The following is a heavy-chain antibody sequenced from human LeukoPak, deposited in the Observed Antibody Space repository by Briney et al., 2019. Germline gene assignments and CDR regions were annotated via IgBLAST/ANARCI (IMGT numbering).Heavy chain of an antibody. V-gene: IGHV3-48*03. CDR1: GFTFNIYE. CDR3: SRSPYSESYYGDALDI. Sequence: GGSLRLSCTASGFTFNIYEMNWVRQAPGKGLEWVSYISSSGTSIYYADSVKGRFTLSRDNAKNSLYLQMNSLRTEDTAVYYCSRSPYSESYYGDALDIWGQGTMVTVSS. CDR2: ISSSGTSI. J-gene: IGHJ3*02. D-gene: IGHD1-26*01.